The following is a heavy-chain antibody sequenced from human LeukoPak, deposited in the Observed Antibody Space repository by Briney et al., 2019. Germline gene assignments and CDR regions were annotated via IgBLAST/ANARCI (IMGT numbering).Heavy chain of an antibody. J-gene: IGHJ3*02. V-gene: IGHV4-30-4*08. CDR2: IYYSGST. Sequence: SETLSLTCTVSGGSVSSRDYYWSWIRQPPGKGLEWIGYIYYSGSTSYYPSLKSRVTISVDTSKNQFSLKLTSVTAADTAVYYCARSEVGASKDAFDIWGQGTLVTVSS. CDR1: GGSVSSRDYY. D-gene: IGHD1-26*01. CDR3: ARSEVGASKDAFDI.